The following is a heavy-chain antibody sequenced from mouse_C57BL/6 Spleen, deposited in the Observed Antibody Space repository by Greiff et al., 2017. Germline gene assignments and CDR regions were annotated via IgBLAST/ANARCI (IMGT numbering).Heavy chain of an antibody. J-gene: IGHJ2*01. V-gene: IGHV1-53*01. D-gene: IGHD3-2*02. CDR1: GYTFTSYW. Sequence: QVHVKQSGTELVKPGASVKLSCKASGYTFTSYWMHWVKQRPGQGLEWIGNINPSNGGTNYNEKFKSKATLTVDKSSSTAYMQLSSLTSEDSAVYYCARWGQLRLHYFDYWGQGTTLTVSS. CDR3: ARWGQLRLHYFDY. CDR2: INPSNGGT.